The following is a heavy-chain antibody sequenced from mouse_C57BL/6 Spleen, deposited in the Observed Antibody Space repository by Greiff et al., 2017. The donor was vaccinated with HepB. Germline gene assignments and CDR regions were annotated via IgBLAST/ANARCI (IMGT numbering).Heavy chain of an antibody. J-gene: IGHJ4*01. CDR1: GYTFTSSW. V-gene: IGHV1-7*01. CDR3: ALYYGSSYGAMDY. Sequence: VQLQQSGAELAKPGASVKLSCTASGYTFTSSWLHWVKQRPGQGLEWIGYINPSSGYTKYNQKFKDKATLTADKSSSTAYMQLSSLTYEDSAVYYCALYYGSSYGAMDYWGQGTSVTVSS. D-gene: IGHD1-1*01. CDR2: INPSSGYT.